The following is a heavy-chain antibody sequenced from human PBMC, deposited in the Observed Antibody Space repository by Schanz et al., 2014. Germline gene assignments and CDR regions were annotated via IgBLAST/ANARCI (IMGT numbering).Heavy chain of an antibody. D-gene: IGHD6-13*01. CDR3: ARSGSSNWYFFDY. Sequence: QVQLVQSEAEVKKPGSSVKVSCKASRSTFSSYSISWVRQAPGQRLEWMGWINAGTGNTEYSQKFQGRVTITRDTLASTAYMEVSSLRSEDTAVYYCARSGSSNWYFFDYWGQGTLVTVSS. CDR2: INAGTGNT. J-gene: IGHJ4*02. V-gene: IGHV1-3*01. CDR1: RSTFSSYS.